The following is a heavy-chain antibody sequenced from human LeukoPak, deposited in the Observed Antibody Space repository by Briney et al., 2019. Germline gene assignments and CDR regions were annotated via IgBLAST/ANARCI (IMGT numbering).Heavy chain of an antibody. V-gene: IGHV3-48*01. CDR1: GFTFSSYS. CDR2: ISSSSSTI. D-gene: IGHD3-10*02. Sequence: GGSLRLSCAASGFTFSSYSMNWVRQAPGKGLEWVSYISSSSSTIYYADSVKGRFTISRDNDKNSLYLQMNSLRAEDTAVYYCAELGITMIGGVWGKGTTVTISS. J-gene: IGHJ6*04. CDR3: AELGITMIGGV.